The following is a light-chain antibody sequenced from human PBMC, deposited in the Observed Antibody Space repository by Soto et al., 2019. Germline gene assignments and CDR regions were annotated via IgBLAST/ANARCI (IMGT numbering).Light chain of an antibody. CDR3: QPYNNWPLT. V-gene: IGKV3-15*01. CDR1: QSISSN. CDR2: GAS. J-gene: IGKJ4*01. Sequence: EIVMTQSPATLSVSPGERATLSCRASQSISSNLAWYQQKPGQAPRLLIYGASTRATGIPARFSGSGSGTEFNLTISSLQSEDFAIYYCQPYNNWPLTFGGGTKVDI.